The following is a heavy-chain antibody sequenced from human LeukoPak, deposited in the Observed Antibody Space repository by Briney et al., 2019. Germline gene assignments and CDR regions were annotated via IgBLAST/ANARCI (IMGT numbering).Heavy chain of an antibody. V-gene: IGHV3-21*01. CDR3: ARGSSGWFEYFQH. CDR2: ISSSSSYI. J-gene: IGHJ1*01. D-gene: IGHD6-19*01. CDR1: GFTFSSYE. Sequence: PGGSLRLSCAASGFTFSSYEMNWVRQAPGKGLEWVSSISSSSSYIYYADSVKGRFTISRDNAKNSLYLQMNSLRAEDTAVYYCARGSSGWFEYFQHWGQGTLVTVSS.